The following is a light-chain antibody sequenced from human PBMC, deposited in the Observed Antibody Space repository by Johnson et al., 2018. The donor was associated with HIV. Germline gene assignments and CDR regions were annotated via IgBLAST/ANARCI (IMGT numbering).Light chain of an antibody. CDR1: SSNIENNF. Sequence: QSVLTQPPSVSAAPGQKVTISCSGSSSNIENNFVSWYQQFPGTAPKLLIYDNNKRHSEIPDRFSGSKSGTSATLVITGLRTGDEADYYCGTWDSSLSAFVFGAGTTVIVL. CDR2: DNN. J-gene: IGLJ1*01. CDR3: GTWDSSLSAFV. V-gene: IGLV1-51*01.